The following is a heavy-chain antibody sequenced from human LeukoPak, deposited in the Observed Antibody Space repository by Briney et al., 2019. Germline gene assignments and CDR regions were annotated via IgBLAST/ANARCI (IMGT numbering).Heavy chain of an antibody. CDR1: GFTFSSYG. V-gene: IGHV3-30*03. CDR2: ISYDGSNK. D-gene: IGHD3-10*01. J-gene: IGHJ5*02. CDR3: ARGRYYGFGELSGNWFDP. Sequence: PGRSLRLSCAASGFTFSSYGMHWVRQAPGKGLEWVAVISYDGSNKYYADSVEGRFTISRDNSKNTLYLQMNSLRAEDTAVYYCARGRYYGFGELSGNWFDPWGQGTLVTVSS.